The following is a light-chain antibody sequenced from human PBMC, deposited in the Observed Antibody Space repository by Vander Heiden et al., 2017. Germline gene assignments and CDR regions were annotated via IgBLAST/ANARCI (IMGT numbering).Light chain of an antibody. Sequence: SSVLTQPPSVSAASAQTAMITCGGNNFRGNPVVWYGPKPGQAPVCVAYDTRDRRSGSPERFSGSKAGNTATLTSSRVEAGDEADYDYQVWDTNPDHYWVFGGGTKLTVL. CDR3: QVWDTNPDHYWV. CDR1: NFRGNP. V-gene: IGLV3-21*02. J-gene: IGLJ3*02. CDR2: DTR.